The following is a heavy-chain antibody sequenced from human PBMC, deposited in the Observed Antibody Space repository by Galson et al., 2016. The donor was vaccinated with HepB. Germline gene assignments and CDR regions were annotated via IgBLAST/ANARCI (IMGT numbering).Heavy chain of an antibody. CDR1: ADTLKNYI. Sequence: SVKVSCKASADTLKNYIVNWVRQAPGQGLEWVGGIIPMFGTVNSAQRFQGRVTISADESTRTVYLDLSRLTYEDTAVYYCARASPSGILDVWGQGTTVTVSS. J-gene: IGHJ6*02. V-gene: IGHV1-69*13. CDR2: IIPMFGTV. CDR3: ARASPSGILDV.